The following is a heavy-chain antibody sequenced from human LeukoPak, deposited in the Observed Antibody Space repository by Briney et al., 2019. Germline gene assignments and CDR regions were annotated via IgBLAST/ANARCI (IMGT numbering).Heavy chain of an antibody. D-gene: IGHD5-18*01. Sequence: GGSLRLSCAASGFTFSSYAVSWVRQAPGKGLEWVSAIGGSGGSTYYADSVKGRFTISRDNSKNTLYLQMNSLRAEDTAVYYCAKGPPRLWLYLVDYWGQGTLVTVSS. CDR3: AKGPPRLWLYLVDY. V-gene: IGHV3-23*01. CDR2: IGGSGGST. J-gene: IGHJ4*02. CDR1: GFTFSSYA.